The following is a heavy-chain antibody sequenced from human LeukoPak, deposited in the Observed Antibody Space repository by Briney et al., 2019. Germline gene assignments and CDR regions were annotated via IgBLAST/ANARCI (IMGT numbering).Heavy chain of an antibody. CDR3: ASGINIPVAGW. J-gene: IGHJ4*02. CDR1: GGSISSYY. V-gene: IGHV4-59*01. Sequence: NASETLSLTCTVSGGSISSYYWSWIRQPPGKGLEWIGYIYYSGSTNYNPSLKSRVTISVDTSKNQFSLKLSSVTAADTAVYYCASGINIPVAGWWGQGTLVTVSS. D-gene: IGHD6-19*01. CDR2: IYYSGST.